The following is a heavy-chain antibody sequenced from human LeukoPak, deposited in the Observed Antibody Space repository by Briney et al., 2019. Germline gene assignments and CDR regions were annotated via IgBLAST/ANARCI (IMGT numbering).Heavy chain of an antibody. Sequence: GGSLRLSCAASGFTFSSYSMNWVRQAPGKGLEWVSSISSSSSYIYYADSVKGRFTISRDNAKNSLYLQMNSLRAEDTAVYYCARDPYDFWGGYYVWGQGTLVTVSS. CDR1: GFTFSSYS. CDR2: ISSSSSYI. D-gene: IGHD3-3*01. V-gene: IGHV3-21*01. J-gene: IGHJ4*02. CDR3: ARDPYDFWGGYYV.